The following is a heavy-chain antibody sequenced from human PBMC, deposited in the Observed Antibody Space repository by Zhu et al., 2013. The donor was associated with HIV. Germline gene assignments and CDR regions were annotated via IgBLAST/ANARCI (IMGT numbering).Heavy chain of an antibody. CDR2: IIPIFGTA. J-gene: IGHJ6*03. CDR1: GGTFSSYA. CDR3: ARDLGLVTRYYYYYMDV. V-gene: IGHV1-69*01. D-gene: IGHD6-19*01. Sequence: QVQLVQSGAEVKKPGSSVKVSCKASGGTFSSYAISWVRQAPGQGLEWMGGIIPIFGTANYAQKFQGRVTITADESTSTAYMELSSLRSEDTAVYYCARDLGLVTRYYYYYMDVWAKGHGHRLL.